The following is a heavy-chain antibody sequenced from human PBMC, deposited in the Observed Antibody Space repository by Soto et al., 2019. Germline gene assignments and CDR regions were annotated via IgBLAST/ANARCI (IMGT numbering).Heavy chain of an antibody. CDR3: ATHSRCDHPNAAF. CDR1: GDSISSSKYY. V-gene: IGHV4-39*01. D-gene: IGHD2-15*01. J-gene: IGHJ4*01. CDR2: IYYSGSP. Sequence: SETLSLTCTFSGDSISSSKYYWGWIRQPPGKGPERIGRIYYSGSPRYNSSLKSRVTISVDTSKNHFSPKLTSMTAADTAVYYRATHSRCDHPNAAFWGHGILVTVSS.